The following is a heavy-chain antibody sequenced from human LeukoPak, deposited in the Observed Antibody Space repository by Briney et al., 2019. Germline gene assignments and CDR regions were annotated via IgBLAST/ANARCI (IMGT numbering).Heavy chain of an antibody. CDR3: ARIAPPWVTYVWGSYRTNWFDP. Sequence: GGSLRLSCAASGFTFSSYAMHWVRQAPGKGLEWVAVISYDGSNKYSADSVKGRFTISRDNSKKTLYLQMNSLRAEDTAVYYCARIAPPWVTYVWGSYRTNWFDPWGQGTLVTVSS. CDR1: GFTFSSYA. D-gene: IGHD3-16*02. V-gene: IGHV3-30*04. CDR2: ISYDGSNK. J-gene: IGHJ5*02.